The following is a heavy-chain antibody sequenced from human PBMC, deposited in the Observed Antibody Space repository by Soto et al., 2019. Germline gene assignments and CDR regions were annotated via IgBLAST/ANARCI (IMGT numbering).Heavy chain of an antibody. Sequence: GGSLRLSCAASGFTFSSYGMHWVRQAPGKGLEWVAVISYDGSNKYYADSVKGRFTISRDNSKNTLYLQMNSLRDEDTAVYYFAKDFRVPNIVVVPAALDYWGQGTLVTVSS. V-gene: IGHV3-30*18. CDR2: ISYDGSNK. D-gene: IGHD2-2*01. J-gene: IGHJ4*02. CDR1: GFTFSSYG. CDR3: AKDFRVPNIVVVPAALDY.